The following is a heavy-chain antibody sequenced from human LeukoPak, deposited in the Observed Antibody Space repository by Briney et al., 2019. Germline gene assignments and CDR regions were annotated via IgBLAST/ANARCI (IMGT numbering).Heavy chain of an antibody. CDR3: ARVGDYGSGSYYHYYYYYYMDV. V-gene: IGHV4-38-2*02. CDR2: IYHSGST. Sequence: PSETLSLTCTVSGYSISSGYYWGWIRQPPGKGLEWIGSIYHSGSTYYNPSLKSRVTISVDTSKNQFSLKLSSVTAADTAVYYCARVGDYGSGSYYHYYYYYYMDVWGKGTTVTVSS. J-gene: IGHJ6*03. CDR1: GYSISSGYY. D-gene: IGHD3-10*01.